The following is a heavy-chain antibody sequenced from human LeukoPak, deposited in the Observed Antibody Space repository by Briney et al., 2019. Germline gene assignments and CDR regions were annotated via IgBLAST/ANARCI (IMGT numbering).Heavy chain of an antibody. Sequence: GGSLRLSCAAPGFTFSTSAMSWVRQTPGKGLEWLSAISDSGRTTFYADSVKGRFTISRDNSKNALFLQMNSLRAEDTAVYFCAKDRDGVIVPPPWGQGTPVTVSS. CDR2: ISDSGRTT. CDR1: GFTFSTSA. J-gene: IGHJ5*02. D-gene: IGHD2/OR15-2a*01. V-gene: IGHV3-23*01. CDR3: AKDRDGVIVPPP.